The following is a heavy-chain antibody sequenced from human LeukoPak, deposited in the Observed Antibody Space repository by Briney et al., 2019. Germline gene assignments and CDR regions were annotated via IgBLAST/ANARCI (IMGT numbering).Heavy chain of an antibody. D-gene: IGHD1-26*01. J-gene: IGHJ3*01. CDR3: AKDRGGSSELGDAFDV. V-gene: IGHV3-9*01. Sequence: GGSLRLSCAASGFTFTNYAMSWVRQTPGKGLEWVSGISYSSGSIGYVDFVKGRFTISRDNAKNSLYLQMNSLRVEDTALYYCAKDRGGSSELGDAFDVWGQGTMVRVSS. CDR2: ISYSSGSI. CDR1: GFTFTNYA.